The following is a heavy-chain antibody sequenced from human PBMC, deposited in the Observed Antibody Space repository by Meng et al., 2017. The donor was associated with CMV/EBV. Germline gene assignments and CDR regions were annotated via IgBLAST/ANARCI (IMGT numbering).Heavy chain of an antibody. D-gene: IGHD6-13*01. J-gene: IGHJ5*02. Sequence: ASVKVSCKASGYTFTSYYMHWVQQAPGQGLEWMGIINPSGGSTSYAQKFQGRVTMTRDTSTSTVYMELSSLRSEDTAVYYCASTITYSIAAAGRNWFDPWGQGTLVTVSS. V-gene: IGHV1-46*01. CDR3: ASTITYSIAAAGRNWFDP. CDR2: INPSGGST. CDR1: GYTFTSYY.